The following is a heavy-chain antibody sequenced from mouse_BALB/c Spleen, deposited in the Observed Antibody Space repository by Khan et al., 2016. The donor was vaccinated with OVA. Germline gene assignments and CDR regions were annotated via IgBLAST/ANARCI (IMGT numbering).Heavy chain of an antibody. J-gene: IGHJ4*01. V-gene: IGHV2-6-5*01. CDR1: GFSLSDYG. Sequence: QVQLKQSGPGLVAPSQNLSLTCTVSGFSLSDYGVSWIRQPPGKGLEWLGVIWGGGSTYYNSGLKSRLSISKDNSKSQVFLKMSSLQSDDTAMFYCAKGVWSYYYTVDYWGQGTSVTVSS. CDR3: AKGVWSYYYTVDY. CDR2: IWGGGST.